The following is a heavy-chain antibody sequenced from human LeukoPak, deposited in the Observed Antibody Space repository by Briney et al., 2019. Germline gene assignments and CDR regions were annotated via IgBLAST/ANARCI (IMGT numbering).Heavy chain of an antibody. V-gene: IGHV4-34*01. CDR2: INHSGST. J-gene: IGHJ4*02. CDR3: ARLGSSGWYGFYYFDY. D-gene: IGHD6-19*01. CDR1: GGSFSGYY. Sequence: PSETLSPTCAVYGGSFSGYYWSWIRQPPGKGLEWIGEINHSGSTNYNPSLKSRVTISVDTSKNQFSLKLSSVTAADTAVYYCARLGSSGWYGFYYFDYWGQGTLVTVSS.